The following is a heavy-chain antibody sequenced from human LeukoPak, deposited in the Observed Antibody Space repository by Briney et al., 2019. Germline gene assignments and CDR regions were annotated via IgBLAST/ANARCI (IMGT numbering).Heavy chain of an antibody. V-gene: IGHV1-46*01. D-gene: IGHD2-15*01. CDR2: INPSGGST. CDR1: GYTFTSYY. J-gene: IGHJ4*02. CDR3: ASSCRYCSGGSCKNSYYFDY. Sequence: ASVKVSCKASGYTFTSYYMHWVRQAPGQGLEWMGIINPSGGSTSYAQKFQGRVTMTRDTSTSTVYMELSSLRSEDTAVYYCASSCRYCSGGSCKNSYYFDYWGQGTLVTVSS.